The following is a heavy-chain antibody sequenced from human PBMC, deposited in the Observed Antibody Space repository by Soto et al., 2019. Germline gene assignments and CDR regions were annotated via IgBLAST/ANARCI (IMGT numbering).Heavy chain of an antibody. Sequence: ASETLSLTCTVSGGSISSGDYYWSWIRQPPGKGLEWIGYIYYSGSTYYNPSLKSRVTISVDTSKNQFSLKLSSVTAADTALYYCARGGRNSYYYYGMDVWGQGTTVTVSS. CDR1: GGSISSGDYY. V-gene: IGHV4-30-4*01. CDR3: ARGGRNSYYYYGMDV. D-gene: IGHD1-1*01. J-gene: IGHJ6*02. CDR2: IYYSGST.